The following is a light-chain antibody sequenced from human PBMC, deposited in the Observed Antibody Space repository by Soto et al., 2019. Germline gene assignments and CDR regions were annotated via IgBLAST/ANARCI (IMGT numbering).Light chain of an antibody. CDR2: DVS. V-gene: IGLV2-11*01. CDR1: SSDVGGYNY. CDR3: CSYAGSYTFV. Sequence: QSAVTQPRSVSGSPGQSVTISCTGTSSDVGGYNYVSWYQQHPGKAPKLIIYDVSKRPSGVPDRFSGSKSGNTASLTISGLQAEDEADYYCCSYAGSYTFVFGGGTQLTVL. J-gene: IGLJ2*01.